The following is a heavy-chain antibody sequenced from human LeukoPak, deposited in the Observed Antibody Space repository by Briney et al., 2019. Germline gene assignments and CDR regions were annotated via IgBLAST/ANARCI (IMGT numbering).Heavy chain of an antibody. J-gene: IGHJ3*02. CDR1: GFTFSSYG. V-gene: IGHV3-23*01. D-gene: IGHD4-17*01. CDR2: IGGSGGST. Sequence: PGGSLRLSCAASGFTFSSYGMSWVRQAPGKGLEWVSAIGGSGGSTYYADSVKGRFTISRDNAKNSLYLQMNSLRAEDTAVYYCAKTTVTTPWAFDIWGQGTMVTVSS. CDR3: AKTTVTTPWAFDI.